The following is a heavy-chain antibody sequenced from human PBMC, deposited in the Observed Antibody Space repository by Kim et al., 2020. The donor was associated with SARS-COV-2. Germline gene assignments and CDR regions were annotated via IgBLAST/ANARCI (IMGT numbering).Heavy chain of an antibody. CDR1: GFTFDDYA. J-gene: IGHJ4*02. V-gene: IGHV3-43*02. CDR3: ALSSFGELLYYFDY. CDR2: ISGDGGST. D-gene: IGHD3-10*01. Sequence: GGSLRLSCAASGFTFDDYAMHWVRQAPGKGLEWVSLISGDGGSTYYADSVKGRFTISRDNSKNSLYLQMNSLRTEDTALYYCALSSFGELLYYFDYWGQGTLVTVSS.